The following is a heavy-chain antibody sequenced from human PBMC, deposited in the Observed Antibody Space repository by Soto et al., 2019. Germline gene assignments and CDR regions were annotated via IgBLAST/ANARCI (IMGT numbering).Heavy chain of an antibody. CDR1: GYTFINYH. CDR2: INTYNGMT. V-gene: IGHV1-18*01. CDR3: ANSPRGEMATD. Sequence: QVQLVQSGGEVKKPGASVTVSCKASGYTFINYHITWVRQAPGQGLEWMAWINTYNGMTDYAQRFQGRVTMTRDTSTITAYMELRNLGSDDTAAYFCANSPRGEMATDWGQGTLVTVSS. J-gene: IGHJ4*02. D-gene: IGHD5-12*01.